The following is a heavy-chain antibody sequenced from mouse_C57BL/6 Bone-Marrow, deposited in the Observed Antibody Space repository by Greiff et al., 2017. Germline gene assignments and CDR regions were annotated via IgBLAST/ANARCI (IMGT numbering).Heavy chain of an antibody. CDR3: ARPASGAWFAY. CDR2: IHPNSGST. CDR1: GYTFTSYW. J-gene: IGHJ3*01. V-gene: IGHV1-64*01. Sequence: VQLQQPGAELVKPGASVKLSCKASGYTFTSYWMHWVKQRPGQGLEWIGMIHPNSGSTNYNEKFKSKATMTVDKSSSTAYMQLSSLTSEDSAVYYCARPASGAWFAYWGQGTLVTVSA. D-gene: IGHD1-2*01.